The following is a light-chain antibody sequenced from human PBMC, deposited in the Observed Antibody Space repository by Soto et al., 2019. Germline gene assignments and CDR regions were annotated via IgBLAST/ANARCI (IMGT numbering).Light chain of an antibody. J-gene: IGLJ2*01. CDR3: ATWDDSLSGPI. CDR1: SSNIGSNY. V-gene: IGLV1-47*02. CDR2: SNN. Sequence: QPVLTQPPSASGTPGQRVTISCSGRSSNIGSNYVYWYQQLPGTAPKLLIYSNNQRPSGVPDRFSASKSGTSASLAISGLRSEDEADYYCATWDDSLSGPIFGGGTKVTVL.